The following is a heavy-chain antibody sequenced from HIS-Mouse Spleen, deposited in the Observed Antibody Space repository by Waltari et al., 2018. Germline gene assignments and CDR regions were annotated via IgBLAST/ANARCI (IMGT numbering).Heavy chain of an antibody. D-gene: IGHD6-6*01. CDR3: ARGLIAARFDY. CDR1: GGSFSGYY. J-gene: IGHJ4*02. CDR2: INHSGST. V-gene: IGHV4-34*01. Sequence: QVPLQQRGAGLLKPSETLSLTCAVYGGSFSGYYWSWIRQPPGKGLEWIGEINHSGSTNYNPSLKSRVTISVDTSKNQFSLKLSSVTAADTAVYYCARGLIAARFDYWGQGTLVTVSS.